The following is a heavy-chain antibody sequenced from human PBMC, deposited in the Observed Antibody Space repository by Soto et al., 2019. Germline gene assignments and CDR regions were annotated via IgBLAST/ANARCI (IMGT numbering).Heavy chain of an antibody. V-gene: IGHV3-30*15. J-gene: IGHJ4*02. CDR2: ISYNGKNK. CDR3: ATDGVQYVVSGLYYFHY. Sequence: QVQLVESGGGVVQPGTSLRLSCAASGFSLNSYAMHWVRQVPGKGLEWVAFISYNGKNKYYGDSVKGRFTISRDDSTNTLDLQMSSLRSEDTAVYYCATDGVQYVVSGLYYFHYWGQGTLVTVSS. CDR1: GFSLNSYA. D-gene: IGHD2-15*01.